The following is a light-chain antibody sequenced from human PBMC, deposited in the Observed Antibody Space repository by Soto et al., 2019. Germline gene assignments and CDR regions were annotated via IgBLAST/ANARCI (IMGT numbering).Light chain of an antibody. V-gene: IGKV4-1*01. CDR3: QQFYSPPST. J-gene: IGKJ5*01. CDR1: QSVLYSSNNKNY. Sequence: DIVMTQSPDSLAVSLGERATINCKSSQSVLYSSNNKNYLAWYQVKPGQPPKLLIYWASTRESGVPDRFSGSGSGTDFTLTISSLQAEDVAVYYCQQFYSPPSTFGQGTRLEIK. CDR2: WAS.